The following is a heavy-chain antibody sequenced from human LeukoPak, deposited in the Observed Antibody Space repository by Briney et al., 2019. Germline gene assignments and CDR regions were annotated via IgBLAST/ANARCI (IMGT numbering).Heavy chain of an antibody. J-gene: IGHJ4*02. CDR2: INPGGGST. CDR1: GYTFTSYY. V-gene: IGHV1-46*01. CDR3: AREVVVTAPHLDY. Sequence: ASVKVSCKASGYTFTSYYMHWVRQAPGQGLEWMGIINPGGGSTSYAQKFQGRVTMTRDTSTSTVYMELSSLRSKDTAVYYCAREVVVTAPHLDYWGQGTLVTVSS. D-gene: IGHD2-21*02.